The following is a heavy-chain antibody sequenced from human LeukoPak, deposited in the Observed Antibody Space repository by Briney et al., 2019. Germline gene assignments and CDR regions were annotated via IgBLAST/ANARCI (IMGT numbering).Heavy chain of an antibody. CDR2: ISPSGGTT. CDR1: GYTFTGYY. D-gene: IGHD4-23*01. J-gene: IGHJ3*02. V-gene: IGHV1-46*01. Sequence: ASVTVSCKASGYTFTGYYMHWVRQAPGHGLEWMGIISPSGGTTSYAQEFQGRVTMTRDTSTSTVYMELSSLRSEDTAVYYCGRVTLYAFDIWGQGTMVTVSS. CDR3: GRVTLYAFDI.